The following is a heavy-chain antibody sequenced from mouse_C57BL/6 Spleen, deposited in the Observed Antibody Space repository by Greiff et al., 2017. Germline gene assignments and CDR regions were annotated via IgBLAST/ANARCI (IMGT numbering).Heavy chain of an antibody. CDR2: IDPSDSYT. CDR1: GYTFTSYW. J-gene: IGHJ2*01. V-gene: IGHV1-69*01. CDR3: ARIGGLRQDY. D-gene: IGHD2-2*01. Sequence: QVQLQQPGAELVMPGASVKLSCKASGYTFTSYWMHWVKQRHGQGLEWIGEIDPSDSYTNYNQKFKGKSTLTVDKSSSTAYMQLSSLTSEDSAVYYCARIGGLRQDYWGQGTTLTVSS.